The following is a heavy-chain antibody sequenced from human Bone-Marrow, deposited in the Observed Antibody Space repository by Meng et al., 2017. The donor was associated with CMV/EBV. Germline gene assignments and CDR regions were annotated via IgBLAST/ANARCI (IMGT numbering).Heavy chain of an antibody. CDR3: ARDLALLWFGELSPYYYGMDV. V-gene: IGHV1-2*02. J-gene: IGHJ6*02. D-gene: IGHD3-10*01. Sequence: ASVKVSCKASGYTFTGYYMHWVRQAPGQGLGWMGWINPNSGGTNYAQKFQGRVTMTRDTSISTAYMELSRLRSDDTAVYYCARDLALLWFGELSPYYYGMDVWGQGTTVTVSS. CDR1: GYTFTGYY. CDR2: INPNSGGT.